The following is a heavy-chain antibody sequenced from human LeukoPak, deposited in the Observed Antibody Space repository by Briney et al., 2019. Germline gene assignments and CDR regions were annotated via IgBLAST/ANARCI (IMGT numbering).Heavy chain of an antibody. CDR2: ISSSSSTI. CDR3: VTGSYYTNIDY. D-gene: IGHD3-10*01. Sequence: GGSLRLSCAASGFTFSSYAMSWVRQAPGKGLEWVSYISSSSSTIYYADSVKGRFTISRDNAKNSLYLQMNSLRAEDTAVYYCVTGSYYTNIDYWGQGTLVTVSS. J-gene: IGHJ4*02. V-gene: IGHV3-48*01. CDR1: GFTFSSYA.